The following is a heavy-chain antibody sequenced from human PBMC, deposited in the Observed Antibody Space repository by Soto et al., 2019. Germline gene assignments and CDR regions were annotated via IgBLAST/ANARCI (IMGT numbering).Heavy chain of an antibody. J-gene: IGHJ4*02. D-gene: IGHD2-2*01. CDR1: GFTFSSYS. CDR2: ISSSSSYI. V-gene: IGHV3-21*01. CDR3: ARFLVPAANFDY. Sequence: EVQLVESGGGLVKPGGSLRLSCAASGFTFSSYSMNWVRQAPGKGLEWVSSISSSSSYIYYADSVKGRFTISRDNAKNSLYLKMNSLRAEDTAVYYCARFLVPAANFDYWGQGTLVTVSS.